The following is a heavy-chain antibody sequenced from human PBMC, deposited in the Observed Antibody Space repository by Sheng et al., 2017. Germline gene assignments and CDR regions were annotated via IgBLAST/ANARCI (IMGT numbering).Heavy chain of an antibody. J-gene: IGHJ3*02. Sequence: QVQLQESGPGLVKPSETPVSHLRCVWLLHQQWLLLGLDPAAPREGAGVRWEYRSKWENLLQPVPLKSRVTISVDTSKNYFSLKLSSVTAADTAVYYCARRIGIIGAFDIWGQGTMVTVSS. CDR3: ARRIGIIGAFDI. V-gene: IGHV4-38-2*01. CDR1: LLHQQWLL. CDR2: RSKWEN. D-gene: IGHD3-10*01.